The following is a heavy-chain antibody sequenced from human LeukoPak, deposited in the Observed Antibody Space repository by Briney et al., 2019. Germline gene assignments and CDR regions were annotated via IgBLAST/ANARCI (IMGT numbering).Heavy chain of an antibody. CDR2: INHSGNI. V-gene: IGHV4-34*01. D-gene: IGHD1-26*01. CDR1: GGSFSGYY. CDR3: ARDEVGAAH. Sequence: PSETLSLTCAVYGGSFSGYYWSWIRQPPGKGLEWIGEINHSGNINYNPSLKSRVTISIDTSKNQFSLKLSSVTAADTAVYYCARDEVGAAHWGQGTLVTVSS. J-gene: IGHJ4*02.